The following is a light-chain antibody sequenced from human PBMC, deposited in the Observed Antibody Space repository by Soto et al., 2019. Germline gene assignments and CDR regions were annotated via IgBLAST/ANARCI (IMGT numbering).Light chain of an antibody. CDR1: SRDVGGYNY. CDR3: SSYGGYNNVV. J-gene: IGLJ1*01. V-gene: IGLV2-8*01. Sequence: QSAPTQPPSASGSPGQSVTISFTGTSRDVGGYNYVSWFQQHPGKAPKLIIHEVNQRPSGVPDRFSGSKSGNTASLTVSGLQAEDEGTYYCSSYGGYNNVVFGTGTKVTVL. CDR2: EVN.